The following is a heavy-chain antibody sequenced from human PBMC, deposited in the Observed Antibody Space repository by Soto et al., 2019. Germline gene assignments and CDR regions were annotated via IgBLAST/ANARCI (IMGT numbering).Heavy chain of an antibody. J-gene: IGHJ4*02. CDR2: IIPIFGTA. CDR3: ARVPYDFFSGYLSDY. Sequence: SVKVSCKASGGTFSSYAISWVRQAPGQGLEWMGGIIPIFGTANYAQKFQGRVTITADESTSTAYMELSSLRSEDTAVYYCARVPYDFFSGYLSDYWGQGTLVTVSS. CDR1: GGTFSSYA. D-gene: IGHD3-3*01. V-gene: IGHV1-69*13.